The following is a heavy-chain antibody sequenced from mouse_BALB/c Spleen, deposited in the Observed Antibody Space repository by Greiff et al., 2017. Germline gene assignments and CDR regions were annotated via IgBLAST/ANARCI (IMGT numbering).Heavy chain of an antibody. Sequence: EVMLVESGGGLVQPGGSLKLSCAASGFTFSSYTMSWVRQTPEKRLEWVAYISNGGGSTYYPDTVKGRFTISRDNAKNTLYLQMSSLKSEDTAMYYCARHVGYGNYEYYAMDYWGQGTSVTVSS. CDR3: ARHVGYGNYEYYAMDY. CDR1: GFTFSSYT. J-gene: IGHJ4*01. CDR2: ISNGGGST. V-gene: IGHV5-12-2*01. D-gene: IGHD2-10*02.